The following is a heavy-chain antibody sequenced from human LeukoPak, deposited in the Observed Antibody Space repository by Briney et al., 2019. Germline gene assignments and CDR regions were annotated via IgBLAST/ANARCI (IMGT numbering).Heavy chain of an antibody. Sequence: GGSLRLSCAASGFTFSSYAMHWVRQAPGKGLEWVSSISSSSSYIYYADSVKGRFTISRDNAKNSLYLQMNSLRAEDTAVYYCASPGAATGADYWGQGTLVTVSS. CDR1: GFTFSSYA. D-gene: IGHD6-13*01. J-gene: IGHJ4*02. CDR2: ISSSSSYI. CDR3: ASPGAATGADY. V-gene: IGHV3-21*01.